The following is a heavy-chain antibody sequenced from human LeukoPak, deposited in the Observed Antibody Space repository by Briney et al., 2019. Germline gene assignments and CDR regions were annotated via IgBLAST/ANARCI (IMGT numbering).Heavy chain of an antibody. CDR3: ARVPWFGELYHQNFDY. J-gene: IGHJ4*02. D-gene: IGHD3-10*01. V-gene: IGHV3-21*01. CDR2: ISSSSSYI. CDR1: GFTFSSYS. Sequence: GGSLRLSCAASGFTFSSYSMNWVRQAPGKGLEWVSSISSSSSYIYYADSVKGRFTISRDNAKNSLYLQMNSLRAEDTAVYYCARVPWFGELYHQNFDYWGQGTLVTVSS.